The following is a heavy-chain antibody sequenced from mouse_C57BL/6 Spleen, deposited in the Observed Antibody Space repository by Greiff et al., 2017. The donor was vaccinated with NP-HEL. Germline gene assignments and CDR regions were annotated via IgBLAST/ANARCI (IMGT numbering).Heavy chain of an antibody. Sequence: EVQLQQSGPELVKPGASVKISCKASGYTFTDYYMNWVKQSHGKSLEWIGDINPNNGGTSYNQKFKGKATLTVDKSSSTAYMELRSLTSEDSAVYYCALSYYSNSYFDYWGQGTTLTVSS. V-gene: IGHV1-26*01. CDR3: ALSYYSNSYFDY. J-gene: IGHJ2*01. D-gene: IGHD2-5*01. CDR1: GYTFTDYY. CDR2: INPNNGGT.